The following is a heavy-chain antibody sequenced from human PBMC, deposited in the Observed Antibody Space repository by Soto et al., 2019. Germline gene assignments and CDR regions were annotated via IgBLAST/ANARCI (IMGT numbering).Heavy chain of an antibody. V-gene: IGHV4-59*08. Sequence: QVQLQESGPGLVKPSETLSLTCTVSGGSISSYYWSWIRQPPGKGLEWIGYIYYSGSTNYNPSLKSRVTISVDTSKNQFSLKLSSVTAADTAVYYCARGEDRENYYYMDVWGKGTTVTVSS. CDR1: GGSISSYY. CDR2: IYYSGST. CDR3: ARGEDRENYYYMDV. J-gene: IGHJ6*03. D-gene: IGHD3-16*01.